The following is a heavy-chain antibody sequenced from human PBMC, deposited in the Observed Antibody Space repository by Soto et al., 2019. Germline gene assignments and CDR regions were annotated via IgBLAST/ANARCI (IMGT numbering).Heavy chain of an antibody. J-gene: IGHJ3*01. D-gene: IGHD5-12*01. CDR1: GFIFTNYA. CDR2: IGGRGNSA. V-gene: IGHV3-23*01. Sequence: PWWSLRLSCAASGFIFTNYAMNWFRQAPGKGLEWVSVIGGRGNSAYYADSVQGRFTISRDNSKNTLSLQMSSLTADDTAIYYCVREGRGSFDFWGRGTMVTVSS. CDR3: VREGRGSFDF.